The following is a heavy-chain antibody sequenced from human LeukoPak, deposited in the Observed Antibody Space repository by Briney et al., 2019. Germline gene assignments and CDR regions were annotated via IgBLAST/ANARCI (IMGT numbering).Heavy chain of an antibody. Sequence: SETLSLTCAVYGGSFSGYYWSWIRQPPGKGLEWIGYIYDSGSTNYNPSLKSRVSISVDTSKNRFSLKRNSVTAADTAVYYCARAGDGPSPLFDYWGQGTLVTVSS. D-gene: IGHD5-24*01. CDR2: IYDSGST. CDR3: ARAGDGPSPLFDY. V-gene: IGHV4-59*01. J-gene: IGHJ4*02. CDR1: GGSFSGYY.